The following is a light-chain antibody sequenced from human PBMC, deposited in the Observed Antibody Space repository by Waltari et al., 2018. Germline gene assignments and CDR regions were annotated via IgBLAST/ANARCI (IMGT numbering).Light chain of an antibody. CDR3: GTWDSSLSGAV. CDR2: ENT. J-gene: IGLJ7*01. CDR1: SSNIGNNY. V-gene: IGLV1-51*02. Sequence: QSVLTQPPSVSAAPGQRVTISCSGGSSNIGNNYLSWYRQFPGTAPKLLIYENTERPSAIPGRFSGSKSGTSATLDSTGLQAGDEADYYCGTWDSSLSGAVFGGGTHLTVL.